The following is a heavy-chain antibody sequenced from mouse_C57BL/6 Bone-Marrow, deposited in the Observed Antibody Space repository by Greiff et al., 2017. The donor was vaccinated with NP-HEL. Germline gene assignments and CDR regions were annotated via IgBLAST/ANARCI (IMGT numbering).Heavy chain of an antibody. CDR1: GYTFTDYY. Sequence: QVQLQQSGAELVKPGASVKISCKASGYTFTDYYINWVKQRPGQGLEWIGKIGPGSGSTYYNEKFKGKATLTADKSSSTAYMQLSSLTSEDSAVYFCARSGGYSKGVYYAMDYWGQGTSVTVSS. CDR3: ARSGGYSKGVYYAMDY. V-gene: IGHV1-77*01. CDR2: IGPGSGST. J-gene: IGHJ4*01. D-gene: IGHD2-5*01.